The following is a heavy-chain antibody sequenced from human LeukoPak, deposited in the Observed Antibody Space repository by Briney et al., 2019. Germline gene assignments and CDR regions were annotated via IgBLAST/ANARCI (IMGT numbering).Heavy chain of an antibody. J-gene: IGHJ6*03. CDR2: ISWDGGST. Sequence: GGSLRLSCAASGFTFDDYTMHWVRQAPGKGLEWVSLISWDGGSTYYADSVKGRFTISRDNSKNSLYLQMNSLRTEDTALYYCAKDEVPAAEAYYYYMDVWGKGTTVTVSS. CDR3: AKDEVPAAEAYYYYMDV. V-gene: IGHV3-43*01. D-gene: IGHD2-2*01. CDR1: GFTFDDYT.